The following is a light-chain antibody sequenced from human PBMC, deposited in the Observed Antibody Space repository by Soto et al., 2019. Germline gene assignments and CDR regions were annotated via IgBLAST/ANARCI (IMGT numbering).Light chain of an antibody. CDR3: SSYTSTSILVV. J-gene: IGLJ1*01. CDR2: EVS. V-gene: IGLV2-14*01. Sequence: QSALTQPASVSGSPGQSITISCTGTSSDVGGYNYVSWYQQFPGKAPKLMIYEVSNRPSGISNRFSGSKSGNTASLTISGLQAEDEADYYCSSYTSTSILVVFGTGTKVTVL. CDR1: SSDVGGYNY.